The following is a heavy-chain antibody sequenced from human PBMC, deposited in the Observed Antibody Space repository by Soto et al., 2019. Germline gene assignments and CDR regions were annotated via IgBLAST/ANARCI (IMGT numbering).Heavy chain of an antibody. D-gene: IGHD6-6*01. CDR1: GFTFSSYW. J-gene: IGHJ4*02. CDR2: INSDGSST. Sequence: GGSLRLSCAASGFTFSSYWMHWVRQAPGKGLVWVSRINSDGSSTSYADSVKGRFTISRDNAKNTLYRQMNSLRAEDTAVYYCARMYSSSSGENSDFDYWGQGTLVTVSS. V-gene: IGHV3-74*01. CDR3: ARMYSSSSGENSDFDY.